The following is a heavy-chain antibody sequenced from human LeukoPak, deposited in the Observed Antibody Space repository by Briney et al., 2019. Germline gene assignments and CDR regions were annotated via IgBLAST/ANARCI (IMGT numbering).Heavy chain of an antibody. CDR3: ASAGVVIRSFDY. V-gene: IGHV1-69*13. CDR2: IIPIFGTA. J-gene: IGHJ4*02. Sequence: GASVKVSCKASGGTFSSYAISWVRQAPGQGLAWMGGIIPIFGTANYAQKFQGRVTITADESTSTAYMELSSLRSEDTAVYYCASAGVVIRSFDYWGQGTLVTVSS. D-gene: IGHD3-3*01. CDR1: GGTFSSYA.